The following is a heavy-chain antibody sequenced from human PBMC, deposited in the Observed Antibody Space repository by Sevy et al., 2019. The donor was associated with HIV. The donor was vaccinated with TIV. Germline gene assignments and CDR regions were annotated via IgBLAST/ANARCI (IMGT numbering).Heavy chain of an antibody. CDR3: ARGYCGGGSCTAFDP. J-gene: IGHJ5*02. CDR1: GFSISNNY. D-gene: IGHD2-15*01. Sequence: GGSLRLSCAASGFSISNNYTAWVRQAPGKGLEWVSVMYSGGSPYYADSVKGRFALSRDMSKNTVYLQMNSLGAEDTAVDYCARGYCGGGSCTAFDPWGQGTLVTVSS. CDR2: MYSGGSP. V-gene: IGHV3-53*01.